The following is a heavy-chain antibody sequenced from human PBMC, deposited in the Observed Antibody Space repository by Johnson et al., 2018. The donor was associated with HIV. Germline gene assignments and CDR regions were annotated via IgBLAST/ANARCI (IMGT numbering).Heavy chain of an antibody. CDR1: GFTFSSYG. V-gene: IGHV3-33*01. Sequence: VQLVESGGGVVQPGRSLRLSCAASGFTFSSYGMHWVRQAPGKGLEWVAVIWYDGSNKYYADSVKGRFTISRDNSKKTLYLQMNSLRAEDTAVYYCARPDRVNSIVVVPAGAFDIWGQGTMVTVSS. D-gene: IGHD2-2*01. CDR2: IWYDGSNK. CDR3: ARPDRVNSIVVVPAGAFDI. J-gene: IGHJ3*02.